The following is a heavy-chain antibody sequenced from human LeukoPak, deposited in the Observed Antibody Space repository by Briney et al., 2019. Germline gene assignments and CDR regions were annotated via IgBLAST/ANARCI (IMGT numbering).Heavy chain of an antibody. J-gene: IGHJ1*01. D-gene: IGHD2-8*01. Sequence: SQTLSLTYTVSGGSISSGGYYWSWIRQPPGKGLEWIGYIYHSGSTYYNPSLKSRVTISVDRSKNQFSLKLSSVTAADTAVYYCARGGGYCTNGVCYIVEYLQHWGQGTLVTVSS. CDR1: GGSISSGGYY. CDR3: ARGGGYCTNGVCYIVEYLQH. V-gene: IGHV4-30-2*01. CDR2: IYHSGST.